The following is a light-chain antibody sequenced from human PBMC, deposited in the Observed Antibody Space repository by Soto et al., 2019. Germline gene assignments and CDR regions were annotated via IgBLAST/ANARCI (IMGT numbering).Light chain of an antibody. CDR1: GSDVGGYNY. Sequence: QSALTQPASVSGSPGQSITISCTGTGSDVGGYNYVSWYQQHPGKAPKVMIYDVSNRPSGVSNRFSGSKSGNTASLTISGLQAEDEAEYYGSSYTSASTPLVFGGGTKLNVL. V-gene: IGLV2-14*01. J-gene: IGLJ2*01. CDR3: SSYTSASTPLV. CDR2: DVS.